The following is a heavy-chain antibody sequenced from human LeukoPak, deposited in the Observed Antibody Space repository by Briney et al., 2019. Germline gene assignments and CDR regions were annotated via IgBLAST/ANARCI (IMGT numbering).Heavy chain of an antibody. V-gene: IGHV1-69*05. D-gene: IGHD2-15*01. CDR1: GGTFSSYA. J-gene: IGHJ4*02. Sequence: ASVKVSCKASGGTFSSYAISWVRQAPGQGLEWMGGIIPIFHTPNYAQKFQGRVTLTTDESTTTAYMELSSLRSEDTAVYYCATSTKIHCSANKCSPHWGQGTLVTVSS. CDR2: IIPIFHTP. CDR3: ATSTKIHCSANKCSPH.